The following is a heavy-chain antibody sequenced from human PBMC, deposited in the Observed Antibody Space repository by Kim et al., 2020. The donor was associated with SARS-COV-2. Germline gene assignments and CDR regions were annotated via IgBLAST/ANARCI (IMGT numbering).Heavy chain of an antibody. V-gene: IGHV3-48*02. J-gene: IGHJ6*02. CDR3: ARVSPDIVVVPALYGMDV. D-gene: IGHD2-2*01. Sequence: GRFTISRDNAKNSLYLQMNSLRDEDTAVYYCARVSPDIVVVPALYGMDVWGQGTTVTVSS.